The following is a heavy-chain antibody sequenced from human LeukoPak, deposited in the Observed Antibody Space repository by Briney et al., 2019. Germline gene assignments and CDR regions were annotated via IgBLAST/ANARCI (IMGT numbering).Heavy chain of an antibody. V-gene: IGHV3-20*04. Sequence: GGSPRLSCAASGFTFDEYCMSWVRQAPGKGLEWVSGINWNGGSTGYADSVKGRFTISRDNAKNSLYLQMNSLRAEDTALYYCARATGAMIDAFDIWGQGTMVTVSS. D-gene: IGHD3-22*01. J-gene: IGHJ3*02. CDR3: ARATGAMIDAFDI. CDR1: GFTFDEYC. CDR2: INWNGGST.